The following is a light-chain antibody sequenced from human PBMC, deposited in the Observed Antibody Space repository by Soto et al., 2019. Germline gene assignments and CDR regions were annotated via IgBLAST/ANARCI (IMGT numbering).Light chain of an antibody. V-gene: IGLV2-8*01. Sequence: QSVLTQPPSASGSPGQSVTISCTGTSSDVGDYKFVSWYQQHPGKAPKLLMYEVNRRPSGVPDRFSGSKSGNTASLTVSGPRGEMEAEYYCSSYAGNNNVVFGGGTKLTVL. J-gene: IGLJ2*01. CDR3: SSYAGNNNVV. CDR1: SSDVGDYKF. CDR2: EVN.